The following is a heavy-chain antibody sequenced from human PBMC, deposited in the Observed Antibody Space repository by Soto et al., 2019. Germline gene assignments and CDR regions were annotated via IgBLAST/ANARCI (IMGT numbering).Heavy chain of an antibody. J-gene: IGHJ6*02. CDR1: GFTFSRYA. D-gene: IGHD5-12*01. V-gene: IGHV3-23*01. CDR3: AASDYYYYRMDV. Sequence: EVQLLESGGGLVQPGGSLRLCCAASGFTFSRYAMSWVRQAPGKGLEWVSAISGSGGSTYYADSVKGRFTISRDNSKNTLYLQMNSLRAEDTAVYYCAASDYYYYRMDVWGQGTTVTVSS. CDR2: ISGSGGST.